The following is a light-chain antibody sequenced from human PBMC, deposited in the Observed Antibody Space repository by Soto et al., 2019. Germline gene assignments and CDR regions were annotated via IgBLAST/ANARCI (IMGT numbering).Light chain of an antibody. CDR2: GAS. Sequence: ETVMTQSPAPLSVSPGGRATLSCRASQSISDTLAWYQQKPGQAPRLLIHGASTRATGFPARFSGSGSGTDFTLTISSLQSEDFAVYYCQQYNNWPWTFGQGTKVESK. V-gene: IGKV3-15*01. CDR3: QQYNNWPWT. CDR1: QSISDT. J-gene: IGKJ1*01.